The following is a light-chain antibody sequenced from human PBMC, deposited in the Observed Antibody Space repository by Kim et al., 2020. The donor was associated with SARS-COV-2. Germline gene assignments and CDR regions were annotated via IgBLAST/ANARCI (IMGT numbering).Light chain of an antibody. CDR1: STNIGSNT. V-gene: IGLV1-44*01. Sequence: GQKGTISCSGSSTNIGSNTVNWYQQIPRTAPKHLIYRNYQRPSGVPDRFSGSKSGASASQAIGGLQSEDESDYYCAVWDDSLNGVVFGGGTKLTVL. J-gene: IGLJ2*01. CDR2: RNY. CDR3: AVWDDSLNGVV.